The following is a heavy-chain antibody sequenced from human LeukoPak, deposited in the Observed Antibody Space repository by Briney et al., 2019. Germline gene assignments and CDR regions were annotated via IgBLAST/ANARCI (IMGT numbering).Heavy chain of an antibody. D-gene: IGHD3-22*01. CDR1: GGTFSSYA. Sequence: SVKVSCKASGGTFSSYAISWVRQAPGQGLEWMGGIIPIFGTANYAQKFQGRVTITADKSTSTAYMELSSLRSEDTAVYYCAREGSYYYDSGSSFDAFDIWGQGTMVTVSS. CDR3: AREGSYYYDSGSSFDAFDI. V-gene: IGHV1-69*06. J-gene: IGHJ3*02. CDR2: IIPIFGTA.